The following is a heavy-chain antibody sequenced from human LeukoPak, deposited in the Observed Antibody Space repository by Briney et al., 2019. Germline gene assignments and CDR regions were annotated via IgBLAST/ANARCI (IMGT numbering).Heavy chain of an antibody. Sequence: GASVKVSCKASGGTFSSYAISWVRQAPGQGLEWMGRIIPILGIANYAQKFQGRVTITADKSTSTAYMELSSLRSEDTAVYYCASRATYYDSSGYYYGPDYWGQGTLVTVSS. V-gene: IGHV1-69*04. J-gene: IGHJ4*02. D-gene: IGHD3-22*01. CDR2: IIPILGIA. CDR1: GGTFSSYA. CDR3: ASRATYYDSSGYYYGPDY.